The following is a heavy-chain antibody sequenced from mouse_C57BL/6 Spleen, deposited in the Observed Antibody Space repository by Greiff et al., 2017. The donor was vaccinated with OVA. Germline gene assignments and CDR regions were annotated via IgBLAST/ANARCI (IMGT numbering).Heavy chain of an antibody. Sequence: VQVVESGPGLVKPSQSLSLTCSVTGYSITSGYYWNWIRQFPGNKLEWMGYISYDGSNNYNPSLKNRISITRDTSKNQFFLKLNSVTTEDTATYYCARELDYWGQGTTLTVSS. CDR3: ARELDY. CDR1: GYSITSGYY. V-gene: IGHV3-6*01. CDR2: ISYDGSN. J-gene: IGHJ2*01.